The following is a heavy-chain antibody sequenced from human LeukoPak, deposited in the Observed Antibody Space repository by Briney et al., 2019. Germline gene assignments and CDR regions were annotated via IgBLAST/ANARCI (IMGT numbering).Heavy chain of an antibody. V-gene: IGHV3-66*01. CDR3: ARDPSAVAANTYG. D-gene: IGHD4/OR15-4a*01. J-gene: IGHJ4*02. CDR2: IYSGGDT. Sequence: TGGSLRLSCAASGFTVGNNYMRWVRQAPWKGLEWVSVIYSGGDTYYADSVKGRFTISRDSSKNTLYLQMNSLRAEDTAMYYCARDPSAVAANTYGWGQGTQVTVSS. CDR1: GFTVGNNY.